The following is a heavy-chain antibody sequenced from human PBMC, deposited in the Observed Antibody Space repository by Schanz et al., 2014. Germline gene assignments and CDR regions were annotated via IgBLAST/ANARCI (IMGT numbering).Heavy chain of an antibody. J-gene: IGHJ5*02. D-gene: IGHD3-9*01. V-gene: IGHV3-23*01. Sequence: EVQLLESGGGLAQPGGSLRLSCAASGFTLSNYAMSWVRQAPGKGLEWVSALSEGGGGTHYADSVRGRFTISSDSSKNTLYLQMSSLRADDTAVDYCAKAADWPVTRFDPWGQGTLVTVSA. CDR3: AKAADWPVTRFDP. CDR1: GFTLSNYA. CDR2: LSEGGGGT.